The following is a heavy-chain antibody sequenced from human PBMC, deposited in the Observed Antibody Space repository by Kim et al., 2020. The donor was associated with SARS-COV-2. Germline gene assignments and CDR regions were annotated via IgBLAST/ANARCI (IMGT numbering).Heavy chain of an antibody. CDR3: AKEPVVGGRFPSGVDG. J-gene: IGHJ6*02. Sequence: DSVKDRFTISRDNSKNTLFLQMNSLRAEDTAVYYCAKEPVVGGRFPSGVDGWGQGTTVTVSS. D-gene: IGHD1-26*01. V-gene: IGHV3-30*02.